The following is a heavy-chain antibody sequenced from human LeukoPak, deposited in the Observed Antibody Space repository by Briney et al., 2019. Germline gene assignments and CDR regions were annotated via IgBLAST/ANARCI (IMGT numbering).Heavy chain of an antibody. Sequence: PSETLSLTCAVYGGSFSGYYWSWIRQPPGKGLEWIGEINHSGSTNYNPSLKSRVTISVDTSKNQFSLKLSSVTAADTAVYYCARLRRAAMGPRYFDLWGRGTLVTVSS. CDR2: INHSGST. J-gene: IGHJ2*01. CDR3: ARLRRAAMGPRYFDL. CDR1: GGSFSGYY. D-gene: IGHD5-18*01. V-gene: IGHV4-34*01.